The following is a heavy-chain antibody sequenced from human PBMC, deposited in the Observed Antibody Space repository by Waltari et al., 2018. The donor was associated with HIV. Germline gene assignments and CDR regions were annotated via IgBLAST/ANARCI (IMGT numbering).Heavy chain of an antibody. J-gene: IGHJ4*02. CDR3: ARDTVGGYGEKPFDY. CDR1: GYSISSGYY. D-gene: IGHD4-17*01. CDR2: IYHRGST. V-gene: IGHV4-38-2*02. Sequence: QVQLQESGPGLVKTSATLSLTCAVSGYSISSGYYWGWILQPPGKGLEWIGSIYHRGSTYYNPSLKSRVTISVDTSKNQFSLKLSSVTAADTAVYYCARDTVGGYGEKPFDYWGQGTLVTVSS.